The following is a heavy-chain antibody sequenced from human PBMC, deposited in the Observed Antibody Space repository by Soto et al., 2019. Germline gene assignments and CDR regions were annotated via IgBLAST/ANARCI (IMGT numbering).Heavy chain of an antibody. CDR3: ARVRGSGSYWGYHFDY. J-gene: IGHJ4*02. CDR1: GGSISSADYY. CDR2: IYYSGST. Sequence: QVQLQESGPGLVKPSQTLSLTCTVSGGSISSADYYWSWIRQPPGKGLEWIGSIYYSGSTYYNPSLKSRLTISVDTSKNQFSLQLSSVTAGDTAVYSCARVRGSGSYWGYHFDYWGQGTLVTVSS. D-gene: IGHD3-10*01. V-gene: IGHV4-30-4*01.